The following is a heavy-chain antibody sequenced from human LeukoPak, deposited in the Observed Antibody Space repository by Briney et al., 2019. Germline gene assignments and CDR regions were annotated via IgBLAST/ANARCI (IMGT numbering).Heavy chain of an antibody. CDR2: IKQDGSEK. Sequence: GGSLRLSCAASGFTFSSYWMSWVRQAPGKGLEWVANIKQDGSEKYYVDSVKGRFTISRDNAKNSLYLQMNSLRAEDTAVYYCARHPRLKPYYYYMDVWGKGTTVTISS. J-gene: IGHJ6*03. D-gene: IGHD6-6*01. CDR3: ARHPRLKPYYYYMDV. V-gene: IGHV3-7*01. CDR1: GFTFSSYW.